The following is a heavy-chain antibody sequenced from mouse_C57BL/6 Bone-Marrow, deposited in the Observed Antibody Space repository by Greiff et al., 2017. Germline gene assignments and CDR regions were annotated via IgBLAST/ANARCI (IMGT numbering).Heavy chain of an antibody. V-gene: IGHV1-54*01. D-gene: IGHD4-1*01. J-gene: IGHJ4*01. CDR1: GYAFTNYL. CDR2: INPGSGGT. CDR3: ARSRLTEGVAAMDY. Sequence: VQGVESGAELVRPGTSVKVSCKASGYAFTNYLIEWVKQRPGQGLEWIGVINPGSGGTNYNEKFKGKATLTADKSSSTAYMQLSSLTSEDSAVYYCARSRLTEGVAAMDYWGQGTSVTVSS.